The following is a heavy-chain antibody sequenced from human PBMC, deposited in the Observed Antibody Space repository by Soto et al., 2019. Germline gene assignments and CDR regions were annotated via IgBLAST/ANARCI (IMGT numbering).Heavy chain of an antibody. J-gene: IGHJ4*02. CDR3: ARYGRITIFGVVIPHEYYFDY. D-gene: IGHD3-3*01. CDR1: GYTFTSYG. CDR2: TSAYNGNT. Sequence: ASVKVSCKASGYTFTSYGISWVRQAPGQGLEWMGWTSAYNGNTNYAQKLQGRVTMTTDTSTSTAYMELRSLRSDDTAVYYCARYGRITIFGVVIPHEYYFDYWGQGTLVTVSS. V-gene: IGHV1-18*01.